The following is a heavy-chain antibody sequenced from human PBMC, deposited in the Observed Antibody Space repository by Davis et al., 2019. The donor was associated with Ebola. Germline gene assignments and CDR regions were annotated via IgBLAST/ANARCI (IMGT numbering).Heavy chain of an antibody. CDR1: GGTFSSYA. V-gene: IGHV1-69*06. J-gene: IGHJ6*02. D-gene: IGHD6-19*01. CDR3: ARAWGSGWEDYYYGMDV. CDR2: IIPIFGTA. Sequence: SVKVSCKASGGTFSSYAISWVRQAPGQGLEWMGGIIPIFGTANYAQKFQGRVTITADKSTSTAYMELSSLRSEDTAVYYCARAWGSGWEDYYYGMDVWGQGTTVTVSS.